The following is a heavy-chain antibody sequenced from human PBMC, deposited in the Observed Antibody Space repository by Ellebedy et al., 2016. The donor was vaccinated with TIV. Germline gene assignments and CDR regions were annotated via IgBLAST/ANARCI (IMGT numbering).Heavy chain of an antibody. CDR1: GGSIGSYDYY. CDR3: ARAKGFTMVRGVIITGKRFDP. CDR2: IYYSGNT. J-gene: IGHJ5*02. D-gene: IGHD3-10*01. Sequence: SETLSLXCTVSGGSIGSYDYYWSWIRQSPGKGLEWIGYIYYSGNTYCNPSLKSRVTISVDTSKNQFSLKLSSVTATDTAVYYCARAKGFTMVRGVIITGKRFDPWGQGTLVTVSS. V-gene: IGHV4-30-4*01.